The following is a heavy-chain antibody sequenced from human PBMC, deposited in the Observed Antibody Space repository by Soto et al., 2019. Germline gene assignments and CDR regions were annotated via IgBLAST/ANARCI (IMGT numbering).Heavy chain of an antibody. V-gene: IGHV1-69*13. D-gene: IGHD3-10*01. CDR1: GGTFSSYA. Sequence: SVKVSCKASGGTFSSYAISWVRQAPGQGLEWMGGIIPIFGTANYAQKFQGRVTITADESTSTAYMELSSLRSEDTAVYYCARPHTMVRGALSHYYCGMDVWGQGTAVTVSS. CDR2: IIPIFGTA. J-gene: IGHJ6*02. CDR3: ARPHTMVRGALSHYYCGMDV.